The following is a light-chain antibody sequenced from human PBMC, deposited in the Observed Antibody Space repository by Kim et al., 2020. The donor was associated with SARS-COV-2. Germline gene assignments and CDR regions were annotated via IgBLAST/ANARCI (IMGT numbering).Light chain of an antibody. CDR3: ATWDNSLRAYV. CDR1: TSNIGSNT. V-gene: IGLV1-44*01. CDR2: SNN. J-gene: IGLJ1*01. Sequence: QSALTQPPSTSGTPGQRVTISCSGSTSNIGSNTVNWYQHHPGTAPKFLIYSNNQRPSGVPDRFSASKSGTSASLAISGLQSEDEGDYYCATWDNSLRAYVFGPGTKVTVL.